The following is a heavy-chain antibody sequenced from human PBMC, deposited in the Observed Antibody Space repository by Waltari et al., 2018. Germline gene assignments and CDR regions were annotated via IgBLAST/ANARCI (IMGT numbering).Heavy chain of an antibody. J-gene: IGHJ4*02. CDR2: INHSGGT. V-gene: IGHV4-34*01. CDR3: ARGQGLQSRSGYFDY. CDR1: GGSFSGYY. D-gene: IGHD4-4*01. Sequence: QVQLQQWGAGLLKPSETLSLTCAVYGGSFSGYYWSWIRQPPGKGLEWIGEINHSGGTNYNPSLKSRVTISVDTSKNQFSLKLSSVTAADTAVYYCARGQGLQSRSGYFDYWGQGTLVTVSS.